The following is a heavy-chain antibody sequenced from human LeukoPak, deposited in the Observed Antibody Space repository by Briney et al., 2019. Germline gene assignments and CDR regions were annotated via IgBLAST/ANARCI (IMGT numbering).Heavy chain of an antibody. Sequence: PSETLSLTCSVSGGSISGYYWSWIRQSPGKGLEWIGYIFYSGTTNYNPSFKSRVTISIDSPKNQFSLKLTSVTAADTAVYYCAKAADYYYYYYMDVWGKGTTVTVSS. J-gene: IGHJ6*03. CDR3: AKAADYYYYYYMDV. CDR1: GGSISGYY. V-gene: IGHV4-59*01. D-gene: IGHD2-2*01. CDR2: IFYSGTT.